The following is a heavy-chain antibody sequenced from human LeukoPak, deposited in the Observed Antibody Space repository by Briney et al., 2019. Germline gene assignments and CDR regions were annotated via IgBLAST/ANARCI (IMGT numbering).Heavy chain of an antibody. V-gene: IGHV4-34*01. CDR1: GGSFSGYC. CDR3: ASSRWRYGSVDY. J-gene: IGHJ4*02. Sequence: SETLSLTCAAYGGSFSGYCWSWIRQPPGKGLEWIGEINHSGSTNYNPSLRSRVTISVDTSKNQFSLKLSSVTAADTAVYYCASSRWRYGSVDYWGQGTLVTVSS. D-gene: IGHD3-10*01. CDR2: INHSGST.